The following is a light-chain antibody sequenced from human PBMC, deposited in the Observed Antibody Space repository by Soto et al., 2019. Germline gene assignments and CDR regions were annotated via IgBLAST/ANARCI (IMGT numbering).Light chain of an antibody. Sequence: QSVLTQPPSASETPGQTVSISCSGSSSNIGSNYVYWYQQLPGTAPKLLIYRNNQRPSGVPDRFSGSKSGTSASLAISGLRSEDEADYYCAAWDDSLSGVVFGGGTQLTVL. CDR3: AAWDDSLSGVV. CDR2: RNN. V-gene: IGLV1-47*01. CDR1: SSNIGSNY. J-gene: IGLJ2*01.